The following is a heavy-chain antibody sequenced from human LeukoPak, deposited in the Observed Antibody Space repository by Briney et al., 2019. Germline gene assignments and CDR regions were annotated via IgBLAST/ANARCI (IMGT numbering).Heavy chain of an antibody. CDR2: IFYSWGT. Sequence: SETLSLTCTVAGRSISSSIYYWGWIRQPPGRGREGIGFIFYSWGTNYNHSLKSRVTMSVDTSKNQFSLKLNSVTAADTAVYYCARDDTAYYYESSGRRGLLVHWGQGTLVTVSS. V-gene: IGHV4-39*07. D-gene: IGHD3-22*01. J-gene: IGHJ4*02. CDR1: GRSISSSIYY. CDR3: ARDDTAYYYESSGRRGLLVH.